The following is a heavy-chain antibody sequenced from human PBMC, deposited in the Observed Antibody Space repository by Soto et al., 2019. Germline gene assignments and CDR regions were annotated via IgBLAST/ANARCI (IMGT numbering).Heavy chain of an antibody. Sequence: ASVKVSCKASGYTFTSYYMHWVRQAPGQGLEWMGINNPSGGSTSYAQKFQGRVTMTRDTSTSTVYMELSSLRSEDTAVYYCASIDKYSSGWPFYFDYWGQGTLVTVSS. CDR3: ASIDKYSSGWPFYFDY. CDR2: NNPSGGST. CDR1: GYTFTSYY. D-gene: IGHD6-19*01. J-gene: IGHJ4*02. V-gene: IGHV1-46*03.